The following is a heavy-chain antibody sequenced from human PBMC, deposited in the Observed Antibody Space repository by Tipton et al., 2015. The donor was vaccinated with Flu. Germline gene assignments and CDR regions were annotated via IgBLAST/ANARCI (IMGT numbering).Heavy chain of an antibody. V-gene: IGHV4-39*01. CDR1: SGSIRSTNYF. CDR3: ARLSLYDVDLKNFCFED. J-gene: IGHJ4*02. CDR2: IYPSGTT. Sequence: TLSLTCTVSSGSIRSTNYFCAWIRQPPGKRLELIGSIYPSGTTYYNPSLKSRFTISVDTSKNQCSLKVTSVTAADTAIYYCARLSLYDVDLKNFCFEDWGQGTLVTVSS. D-gene: IGHD3-10*02.